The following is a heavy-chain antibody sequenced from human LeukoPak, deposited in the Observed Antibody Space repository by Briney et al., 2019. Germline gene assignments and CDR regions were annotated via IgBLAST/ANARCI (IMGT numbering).Heavy chain of an antibody. Sequence: PGGSLRLSCAASGFTFDDHAMHWVRQAPGKGLEWVSGISWNSGSIVYADSVKGRFTISRDNAKNSLYLQMNSLRAEDTALYYCARYSSGWYGNYYYYYYMDVWGKGTTVTVSS. D-gene: IGHD6-19*01. V-gene: IGHV3-9*01. CDR2: ISWNSGSI. CDR3: ARYSSGWYGNYYYYYYMDV. J-gene: IGHJ6*03. CDR1: GFTFDDHA.